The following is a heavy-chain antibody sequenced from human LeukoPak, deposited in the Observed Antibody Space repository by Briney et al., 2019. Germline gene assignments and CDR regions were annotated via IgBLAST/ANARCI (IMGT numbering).Heavy chain of an antibody. J-gene: IGHJ4*02. CDR1: GGTFSNYA. Sequence: SVTVSCMASGGTFSNYAINWVRQAPGQGLAWMGRIIPILGIPNYTQKFQGRVTITADKSTSTAYMELSSLRSEDTAVFYCARDLYSSGDYYFDYWGQGTLVTVSS. D-gene: IGHD6-19*01. CDR2: IIPILGIP. CDR3: ARDLYSSGDYYFDY. V-gene: IGHV1-69*04.